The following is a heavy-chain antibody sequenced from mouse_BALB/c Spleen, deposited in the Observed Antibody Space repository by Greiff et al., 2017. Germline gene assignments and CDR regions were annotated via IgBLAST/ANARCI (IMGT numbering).Heavy chain of an antibody. D-gene: IGHD1-1*01. CDR2: IDPANGNT. CDR3: ARETGYGSSYGAMDY. V-gene: IGHV14-3*02. CDR1: GFNIKDTY. J-gene: IGHJ4*01. Sequence: EVHLVESGAELVKPGASVKLSCTASGFNIKDTYMHWVKQRPEQGLEWIGRIDPANGNTKYDPKFQGKATITADTSSNTAYLQLSSLTSEDTAVYYCARETGYGSSYGAMDYWGQGTSVTVSS.